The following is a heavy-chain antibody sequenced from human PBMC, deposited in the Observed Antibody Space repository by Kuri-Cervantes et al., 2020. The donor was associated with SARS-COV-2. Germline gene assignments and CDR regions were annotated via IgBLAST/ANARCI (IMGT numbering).Heavy chain of an antibody. CDR3: AREGGYGGNSGSWFDP. CDR2: INWNGGST. J-gene: IGHJ5*02. D-gene: IGHD4-23*01. Sequence: GGSLRLSCAASGFTFDDYGMSWVRQAPGKGLEWVSGINWNGGSTGYADSVKGRFTISRDNAKNSLYLQMNSLRAEDTALYHCAREGGYGGNSGSWFDPWGQGTLVTVSS. V-gene: IGHV3-20*01. CDR1: GFTFDDYG.